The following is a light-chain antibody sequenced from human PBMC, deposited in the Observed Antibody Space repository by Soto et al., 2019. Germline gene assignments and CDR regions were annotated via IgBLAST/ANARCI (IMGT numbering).Light chain of an antibody. V-gene: IGKV3-15*01. J-gene: IGKJ1*01. CDR3: QQYSNWPSWT. Sequence: EKVFTHSPATLSITPGERATLSCRASQSVSNFLAWYQQKPGQTPRLLIYGASTRATGIPARFSGSGSGTEFTLTISSLQSEDFAVYYCQQYSNWPSWTFGQGTKVDIK. CDR1: QSVSNF. CDR2: GAS.